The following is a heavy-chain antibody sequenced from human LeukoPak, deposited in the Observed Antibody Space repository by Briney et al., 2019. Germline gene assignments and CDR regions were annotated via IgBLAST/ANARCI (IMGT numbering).Heavy chain of an antibody. CDR2: IIPIFGTA. D-gene: IGHD6-19*01. V-gene: IGHV1-69*01. CDR1: GGTFSNYA. Sequence: SVKVSCKASGGTFSNYAISWVRQAPGQGLEWMGGIIPIFGTANYAQKFQGRVTITADESTSTAYMELSSLRSEDTAVYYCARAQWLGYNWFDPWGQGTLVTVSS. CDR3: ARAQWLGYNWFDP. J-gene: IGHJ5*02.